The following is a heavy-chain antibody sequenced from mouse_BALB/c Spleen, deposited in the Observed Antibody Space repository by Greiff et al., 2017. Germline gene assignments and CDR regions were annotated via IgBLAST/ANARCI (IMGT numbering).Heavy chain of an antibody. CDR1: GYTFSSYW. J-gene: IGHJ3*01. CDR3: ARWDYGSSYVAWFAY. V-gene: IGHV1-9*01. CDR2: ILPGSGST. Sequence: QVQLQQSGAELMKPGASVKISCKATGYTFSSYWIEWVKQRPGHGLEWIGEILPGSGSTNYNEKFKGKATFTADTSSNTAYMQLSSLTSEDSAVYYCARWDYGSSYVAWFAYWGQGTLVTVSA. D-gene: IGHD1-1*01.